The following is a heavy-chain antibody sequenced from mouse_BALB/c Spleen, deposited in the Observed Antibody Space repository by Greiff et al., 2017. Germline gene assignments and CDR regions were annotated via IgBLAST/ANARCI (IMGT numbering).Heavy chain of an antibody. CDR3: ARGRRYYAMDY. CDR1: GFSFSDYY. J-gene: IGHJ4*01. CDR2: ISDGGSYT. V-gene: IGHV5-4*02. Sequence: EVMLVESGGGLVKPGGSLKLSCAASGFSFSDYYMYWVRQTPEKRLEWVATISDGGSYTYYPDSVKGRFTISRDNAKNNLYLQMSSLKSEDTAMYYCARGRRYYAMDYWGQGTSVTVSS.